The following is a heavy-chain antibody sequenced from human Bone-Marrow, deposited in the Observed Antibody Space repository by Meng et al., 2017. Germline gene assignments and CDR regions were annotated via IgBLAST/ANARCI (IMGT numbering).Heavy chain of an antibody. CDR1: GYTFTSYA. D-gene: IGHD4-17*01. V-gene: IGHV1-3*01. J-gene: IGHJ5*02. CDR2: INAGNGNT. Sequence: QARLVQSGAEVKKPGASVKVSCKASGYTFTSYAMHWVRQAPGQRLEWMGWINAGNGNTKYSQKFQGRVTITRDTSASTAYMELSSLRSEDTAVYYCARDLDYGDYERDFDPWGQGTLVTVSS. CDR3: ARDLDYGDYERDFDP.